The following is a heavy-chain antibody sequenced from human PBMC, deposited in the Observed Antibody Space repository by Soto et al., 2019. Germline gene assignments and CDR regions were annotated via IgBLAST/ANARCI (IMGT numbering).Heavy chain of an antibody. Sequence: GGSLRLSCPASGFTFSDHGMHWVLQAPGKGLEWVSSISGSVGSTLYADSVKGRFTISRDNSLNTLYRQMNSLRAEDKAVYYCAKDRTIVSLNFDSWGHGALVTVSS. J-gene: IGHJ4*01. V-gene: IGHV3-23*01. CDR2: ISGSVGST. CDR3: AKDRTIVSLNFDS. CDR1: GFTFSDHG. D-gene: IGHD4-4*01.